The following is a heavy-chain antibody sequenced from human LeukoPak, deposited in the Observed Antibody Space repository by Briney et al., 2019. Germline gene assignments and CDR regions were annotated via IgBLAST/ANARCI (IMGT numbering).Heavy chain of an antibody. CDR2: ITPKSGDT. V-gene: IGHV1-2*02. CDR3: ARVRLADERAWAY. D-gene: IGHD3-3*02. J-gene: IGHJ4*02. Sequence: ASVKVSCKASGYTYSDFYIHWVRQAPGQGLEYVGWITPKSGDTYSPQRFQGRVTMTRDASISTAYMELSSLRSDDTAVYFCARVRLADERAWAYWGQGTLVTVSS. CDR1: GYTYSDFY.